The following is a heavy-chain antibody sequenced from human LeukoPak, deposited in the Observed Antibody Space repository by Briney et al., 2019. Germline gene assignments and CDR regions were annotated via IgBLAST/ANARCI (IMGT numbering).Heavy chain of an antibody. CDR1: GFTLGDHW. CDR2: IKQDGSAK. V-gene: IGHV3-7*04. Sequence: PGGSLRLSCEAYGFTLGDHWMTWVRQAPGKGLEWVAYIKQDGSAKDYVDSVKGRFTISRDNSKNSLCLQMNSLRAEDTAVYYCARGGWSLDYWGQGTLVTVSS. CDR3: ARGGWSLDY. J-gene: IGHJ4*02. D-gene: IGHD6-19*01.